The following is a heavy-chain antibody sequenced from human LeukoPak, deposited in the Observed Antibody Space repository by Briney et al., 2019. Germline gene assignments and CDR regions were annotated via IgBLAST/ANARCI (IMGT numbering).Heavy chain of an antibody. J-gene: IGHJ4*02. CDR2: INSGGTT. Sequence: PGGSLRLSCAASGFTVSGNYMSWVRQAPGKGLEWVSLINSGGTTYYADSVKGRFTISRDNSKNTLYLQMNSLRADNTAVYYCARGLRIAVAGNIDYWGQGTLVTASS. CDR3: ARGLRIAVAGNIDY. D-gene: IGHD6-19*01. V-gene: IGHV3-53*05. CDR1: GFTVSGNY.